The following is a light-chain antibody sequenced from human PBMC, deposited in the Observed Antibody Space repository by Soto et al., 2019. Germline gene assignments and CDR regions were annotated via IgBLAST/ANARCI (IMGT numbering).Light chain of an antibody. V-gene: IGKV3-15*01. CDR1: QSISDT. CDR2: GAS. J-gene: IGKJ4*01. Sequence: EIVITQSPATLSVSPGGRATLSCRASQSISDTLAWYQQKPGQAPRLLIYGASTRATGIPARFSGSGSGTEFTLTISSLQSEDFAVYYCQQYNNWPLTFGGGTKVDI. CDR3: QQYNNWPLT.